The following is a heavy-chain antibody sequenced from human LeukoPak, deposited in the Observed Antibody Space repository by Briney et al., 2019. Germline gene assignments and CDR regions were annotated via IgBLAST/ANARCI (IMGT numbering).Heavy chain of an antibody. Sequence: SETLSLTCTVSGYSFSSDYYWGWIRQPPGKGLEWIGSVHHSGRTYYNPSLKSRVTISVDTSKNQFSLKLNSVTAADTAVYYCARDHLANLASRLFDPWGQGSLVTVSS. D-gene: IGHD3-3*01. CDR3: ARDHLANLASRLFDP. CDR2: VHHSGRT. J-gene: IGHJ5*02. V-gene: IGHV4-38-2*02. CDR1: GYSFSSDYY.